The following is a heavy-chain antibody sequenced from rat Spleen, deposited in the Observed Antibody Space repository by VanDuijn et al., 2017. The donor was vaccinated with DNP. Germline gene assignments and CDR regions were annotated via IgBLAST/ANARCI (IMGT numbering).Heavy chain of an antibody. Sequence: EVQLVESGGGLVQPGRSLKLSCAASGFTFSDYYMAWVRKAPKKGLEWVASISYNGGTPYYRDSVKGRFTISRDNAQSTLYLQMDSLRSEDTATYYCARHRTIMPYYYAMDAWGQGASVTVSS. CDR2: ISYNGGTP. V-gene: IGHV5-7*01. D-gene: IGHD1-12*01. CDR1: GFTFSDYY. J-gene: IGHJ4*01. CDR3: ARHRTIMPYYYAMDA.